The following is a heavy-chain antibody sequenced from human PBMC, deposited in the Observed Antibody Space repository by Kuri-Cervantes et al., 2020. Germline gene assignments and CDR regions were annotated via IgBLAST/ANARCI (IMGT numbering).Heavy chain of an antibody. J-gene: IGHJ4*02. V-gene: IGHV4-34*01. Sequence: SETLSLTCGVFGGSFIGHYWSWIRQPPGKGLEWIGEINHSGSTNYNPSLKSRVSISLDTSKNQFSLKLTSMTAADTAVYYCARTLYDILTGYYYWGQGTLVTVSS. D-gene: IGHD3-9*01. CDR3: ARTLYDILTGYYY. CDR2: INHSGST. CDR1: GGSFIGHY.